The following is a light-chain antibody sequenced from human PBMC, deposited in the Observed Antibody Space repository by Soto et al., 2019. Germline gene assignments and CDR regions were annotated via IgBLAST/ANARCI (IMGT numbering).Light chain of an antibody. Sequence: QTVVTQERSLTVSPGGTVTLTCSSSTGAVTRGFYPNWFQQKPGQAPRALIYSTSSKHSWTPARFSGSLLWGKAALTLSGVQPEDEAEYYCLLYYGDALVFGGGTKLTV. V-gene: IGLV7-43*01. CDR1: TGAVTRGFY. CDR2: STS. J-gene: IGLJ3*02. CDR3: LLYYGDALV.